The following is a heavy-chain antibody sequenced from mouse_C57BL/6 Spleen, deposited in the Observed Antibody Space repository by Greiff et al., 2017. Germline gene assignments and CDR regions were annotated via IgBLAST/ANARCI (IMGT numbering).Heavy chain of an antibody. Sequence: EVMLVESGGGLVQPGGSMKLSCVASGFTFSNYWMNWVRQSPEKGLEWVAQIRLKSDNYETHYAESVKGRFTISRDDSKSSVYLQMNNLRAEDTGIYYCTLIYDGYSWFAYWGQGTLVTVAA. CDR2: IRLKSDNYET. V-gene: IGHV6-3*01. J-gene: IGHJ3*01. CDR3: TLIYDGYSWFAY. D-gene: IGHD2-3*01. CDR1: GFTFSNYW.